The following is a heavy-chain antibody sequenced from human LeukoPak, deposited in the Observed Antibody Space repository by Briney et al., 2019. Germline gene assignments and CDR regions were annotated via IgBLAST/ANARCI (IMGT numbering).Heavy chain of an antibody. Sequence: GGSLRLSSAASRVTFSSNAMSGGCHTPGKREWCGSAISGIGGSTYYADSVKGRFTISRDNSKNPLFLQMNSLRAEDTAVYYCARDNSLGERGVIIGYWGQGTLVTVSS. CDR2: ISGIGGST. J-gene: IGHJ4*02. D-gene: IGHD3-10*01. V-gene: IGHV3-23*01. CDR1: RVTFSSNA. CDR3: ARDNSLGERGVIIGY.